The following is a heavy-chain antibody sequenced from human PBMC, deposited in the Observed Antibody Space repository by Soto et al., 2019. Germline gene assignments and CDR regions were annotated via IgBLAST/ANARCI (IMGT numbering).Heavy chain of an antibody. CDR2: IIPVFGTV. D-gene: IGHD2-15*01. J-gene: IGHJ6*02. Sequence: QVQLVQSGAEVKKPGSSVKVSCKASGGTVSSYAISWVRQAPGQGLEWMGGIIPVFGTVNYAQKLQGRVTITADESTSTAYMELSSLRSEDTAVYYCARGYCSGGSCFKYNYHGMGVWGQGTTVTVSS. V-gene: IGHV1-69*12. CDR1: GGTVSSYA. CDR3: ARGYCSGGSCFKYNYHGMGV.